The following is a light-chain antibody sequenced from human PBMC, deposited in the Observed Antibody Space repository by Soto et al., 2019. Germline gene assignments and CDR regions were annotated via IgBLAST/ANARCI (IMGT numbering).Light chain of an antibody. CDR1: SSDIGAYNY. CDR2: EVS. CDR3: SSYAGSNDRWV. Sequence: QAVLTQPPSASGSPGQSVTISCTGTSSDIGAYNYVSWYQQHTGKAPKLMIHEVSKRPSGVPDRFSGSKSGNTASLTVSGLQAEDEADYYCSSYAGSNDRWVFGGGTKVTVL. V-gene: IGLV2-8*01. J-gene: IGLJ3*02.